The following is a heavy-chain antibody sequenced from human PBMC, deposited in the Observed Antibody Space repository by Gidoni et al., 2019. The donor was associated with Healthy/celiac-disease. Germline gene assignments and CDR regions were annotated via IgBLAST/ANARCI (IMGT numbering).Heavy chain of an antibody. CDR3: ARDYGDSNWFDP. V-gene: IGHV3-21*01. J-gene: IGHJ5*02. D-gene: IGHD4-17*01. CDR2: ISSSSSYI. Sequence: EVRLVESGGGLVKPGGSLRLSCAASGFTFSSYSMNWVRQAPGKGLEWVASISSSSSYIYYADAVKGRFTISRDNAKNSLYLQMNSLRAEETAVYYCARDYGDSNWFDPWGQGTLVTVSS. CDR1: GFTFSSYS.